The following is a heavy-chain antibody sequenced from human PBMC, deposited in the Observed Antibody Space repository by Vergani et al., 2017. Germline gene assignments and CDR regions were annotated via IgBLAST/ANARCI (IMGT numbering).Heavy chain of an antibody. CDR1: GFALNRHA. CDR2: ISFDETNE. V-gene: IGHV3-30-3*01. Sequence: QVQLVESGGGVVQPGTSLRLSCVVSGFALNRHAMYWVRQAPGKGLEWVVGISFDETNEYYPDPVKGRFTISRDNAKSSLYLQMNRLRAEDTGVYYCATDRYYLGAGSYPYFYYYGLDVWGQGTAVTVSS. D-gene: IGHD3-10*01. CDR3: ATDRYYLGAGSYPYFYYYGLDV. J-gene: IGHJ6*02.